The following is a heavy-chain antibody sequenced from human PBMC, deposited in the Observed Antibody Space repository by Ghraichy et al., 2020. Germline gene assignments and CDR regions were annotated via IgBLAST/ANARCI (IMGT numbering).Heavy chain of an antibody. V-gene: IGHV3-53*04. CDR3: ARVSKLKAFDI. J-gene: IGHJ3*02. CDR1: GFTVSSNY. Sequence: LNISCAASGFTVSSNYMSWVRQAPGKGLEWVSVIYSGGSTYYADSVKGRFTSSRHNSKNTLYLQMNSLRAEDTAVYYCARVSKLKAFDIWGQGTMVTVSS. CDR2: IYSGGST.